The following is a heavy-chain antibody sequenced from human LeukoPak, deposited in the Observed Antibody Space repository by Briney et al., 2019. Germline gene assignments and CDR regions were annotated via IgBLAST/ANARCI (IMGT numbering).Heavy chain of an antibody. D-gene: IGHD6-19*01. CDR3: VRSFPRYIPVAGTGGGS. CDR1: GYTFTSYX. V-gene: IGHV1-8*01. CDR2: XTPNRGDT. J-gene: IGHJ5*02. Sequence: ASVXXXCXXXGYTFTSYXIHGVRXXTXQXXXXXXXXTPNRGDTDYAQKFQGRVTMTRDTSISTAYMELSSLRSEDTALYYCVRSFPRYIPVAGTGGGSWGQGTLVTVSS.